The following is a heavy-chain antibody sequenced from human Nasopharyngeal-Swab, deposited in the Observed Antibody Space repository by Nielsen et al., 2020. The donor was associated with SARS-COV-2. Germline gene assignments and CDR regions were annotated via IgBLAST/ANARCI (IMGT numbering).Heavy chain of an antibody. J-gene: IGHJ4*02. CDR1: GFTFSTYG. V-gene: IGHV3-33*01. D-gene: IGHD4-23*01. Sequence: GESLKISCAASGFTFSTYGMHWVRQAPGKGLEWVAVIWYDGSNKYYADSVKGRFTISRDNSKNTLYLQMNSLRGEDTAVYYCTRDIGGKYGYWGQGSLVTVSS. CDR2: IWYDGSNK. CDR3: TRDIGGKYGY.